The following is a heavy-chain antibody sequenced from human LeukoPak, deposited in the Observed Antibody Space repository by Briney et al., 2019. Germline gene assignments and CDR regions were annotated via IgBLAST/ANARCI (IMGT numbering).Heavy chain of an antibody. Sequence: AGGSLRLSFAASDSTFSSYSMRWVRQAPGKGLFWVAAISSRSAHIYYADSVKGRFTISRDNAKKSLYLEMNNLRADDTAVYYCARDRSTSRYYHGMDVWGPGTTVIVSS. CDR3: ARDRSTSRYYHGMDV. CDR1: DSTFSSYS. J-gene: IGHJ6*02. V-gene: IGHV3-21*01. CDR2: ISSRSAHI. D-gene: IGHD2-2*01.